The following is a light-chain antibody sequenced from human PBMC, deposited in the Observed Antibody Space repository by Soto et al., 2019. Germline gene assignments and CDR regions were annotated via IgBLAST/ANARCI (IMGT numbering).Light chain of an antibody. J-gene: IGKJ1*01. CDR1: QSVSTPY. CDR3: QQYGSSLWT. V-gene: IGKV3-20*01. Sequence: ENVLTQSPGTLSLSPGERATLSCRASQSVSTPYLAWYQQKPGQAPRLLIYSTSTRASGIPDRFSGSGSGTDFTLTISRLEPEDFAVYSWQQYGSSLWTFGQGTKVEIK. CDR2: STS.